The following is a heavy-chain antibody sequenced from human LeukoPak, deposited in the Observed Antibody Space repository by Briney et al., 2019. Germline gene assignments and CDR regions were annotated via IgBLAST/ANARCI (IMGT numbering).Heavy chain of an antibody. Sequence: GGSLRLSCAASGFTFRSYWMHWVRQAPGKGLVWVSRINGDGSSTSYADSVKGRFTISRDNAKKDLYLQMNSLGAEDTAVYYCAVKGGYNDWDAPFDYWGQGTLVTVSS. J-gene: IGHJ4*02. CDR2: INGDGSST. CDR3: AVKGGYNDWDAPFDY. V-gene: IGHV3-74*01. CDR1: GFTFRSYW. D-gene: IGHD5-12*01.